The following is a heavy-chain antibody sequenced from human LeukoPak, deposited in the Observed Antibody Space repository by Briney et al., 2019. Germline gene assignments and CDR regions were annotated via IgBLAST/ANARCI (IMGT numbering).Heavy chain of an antibody. V-gene: IGHV1-24*01. Sequence: ASVKVSCKVSGYTLTELSMHWVRQAPGKGLEWMGGFDPEDGETIYAQKFQGRVTMTEDTSTDTAYMELSSLRSEDTAVYYCATDPGSYYNFDYWGQGTLVTVPS. J-gene: IGHJ4*02. CDR1: GYTLTELS. CDR3: ATDPGSYYNFDY. D-gene: IGHD1-26*01. CDR2: FDPEDGET.